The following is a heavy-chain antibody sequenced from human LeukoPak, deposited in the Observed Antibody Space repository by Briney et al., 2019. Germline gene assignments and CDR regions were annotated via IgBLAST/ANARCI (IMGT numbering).Heavy chain of an antibody. Sequence: PGGSLRLSCAASGFTFNSYAMSWVRQAPEKGLEGVATISGSGGGTYYAESVKGRFTISRDDSKNTLYLQMHSLRAEDTAVYYCATDLGRYRNNYFDYWGQGTLVTVSS. D-gene: IGHD1-26*01. CDR3: ATDLGRYRNNYFDY. J-gene: IGHJ4*02. CDR2: ISGSGGGT. V-gene: IGHV3-23*01. CDR1: GFTFNSYA.